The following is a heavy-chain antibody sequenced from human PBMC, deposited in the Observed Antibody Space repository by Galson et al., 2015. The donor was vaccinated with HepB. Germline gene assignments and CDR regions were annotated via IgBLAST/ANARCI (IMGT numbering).Heavy chain of an antibody. J-gene: IGHJ4*02. Sequence: SVKVSCKASGYTFTSYGISWVRQAPGQGLEWMGWISAYNGNTNYAQKLQGRVTMTTDTSTSTAYMQMRSLRSDDTAVYYCARDRLVAGRTSGEVDYWSQGGYTMATTTSMSTAYSELRSLRSDDTAVYYCARYWLVAGRRSGAVDYWGQGTLVTVSS. CDR2: ISAYNGNT. V-gene: IGHV1-18*01. D-gene: IGHD4-11*01. CDR1: GYTFTSYG. CDR3: ARDRLVAGRTSGEVDYWSQGGYTMATTTSMSTAYSELRSLRSDDTAVYYCARYWLVAGRRSGAVDY.